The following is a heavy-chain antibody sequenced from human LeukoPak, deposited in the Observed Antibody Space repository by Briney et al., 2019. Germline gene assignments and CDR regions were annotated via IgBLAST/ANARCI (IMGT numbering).Heavy chain of an antibody. CDR2: NNAGNGNT. D-gene: IGHD3-9*01. CDR3: ASPPILLTVYGT. Sequence: AAVEVSCKASGYTFTSYAMHWVRQAPGQRLEWMGWNNAGNGNTKYSQKFQGRVTITRDTSASIAYMELSSLRCEDTAVYYCASPPILLTVYGTWGQGTLVTVSS. J-gene: IGHJ4*02. V-gene: IGHV1-3*01. CDR1: GYTFTSYA.